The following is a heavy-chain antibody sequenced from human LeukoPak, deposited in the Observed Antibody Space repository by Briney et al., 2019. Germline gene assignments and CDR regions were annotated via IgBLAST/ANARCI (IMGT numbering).Heavy chain of an antibody. CDR1: GFTFGTYA. Sequence: GRSLRLSCAASGFTFGTYAMHWVRQAPGKGLEWVAVISNDGRNEYYVDSVKGRFTISRDNSKNTLYLQMNSLRAEDTAVYYCARGLVVVPAAMRCWGQGTLVTVSS. J-gene: IGHJ4*02. D-gene: IGHD2-2*01. CDR2: ISNDGRNE. V-gene: IGHV3-30*04. CDR3: ARGLVVVPAAMRC.